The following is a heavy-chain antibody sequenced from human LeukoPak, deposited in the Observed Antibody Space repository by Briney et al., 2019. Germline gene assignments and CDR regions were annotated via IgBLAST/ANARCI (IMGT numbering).Heavy chain of an antibody. J-gene: IGHJ4*02. CDR3: ASHYYLSSRYYGNDY. Sequence: GGSLRLSCAASGFTFTNYGMTWVRQAPGKGLEWVSGISGTGATTYYAGSVKGRFTISRDNSKNTLYLQMNSLRAEDTAVYYCASHYYLSSRYYGNDYWGQGTLVTVSS. V-gene: IGHV3-23*01. D-gene: IGHD3-22*01. CDR2: ISGTGATT. CDR1: GFTFTNYG.